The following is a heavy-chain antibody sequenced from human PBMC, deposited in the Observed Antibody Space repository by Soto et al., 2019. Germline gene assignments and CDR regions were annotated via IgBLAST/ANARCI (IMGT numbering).Heavy chain of an antibody. D-gene: IGHD1-26*01. CDR3: ARTNSGSYYGFIDY. CDR1: GGSVSSGSYY. V-gene: IGHV4-61*01. CDR2: IYYSGST. Sequence: QVQLQESGPGLVKPSETLSLTCTVSGGSVSSGSYYWSWIRQPPGKGLEWIGYIYYSGSTNYNPSLKSRVTISVDTSKNQFSLKLSSVTAADTAVYYCARTNSGSYYGFIDYWGQGTLVTVSS. J-gene: IGHJ4*02.